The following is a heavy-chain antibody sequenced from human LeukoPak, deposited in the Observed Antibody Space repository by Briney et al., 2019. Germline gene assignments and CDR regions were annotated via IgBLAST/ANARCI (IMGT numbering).Heavy chain of an antibody. J-gene: IGHJ4*02. V-gene: IGHV1-46*01. CDR1: GYTFTTYF. Sequence: ASVKVSCKASGYTFTTYFIHWVRQAPGQGLEWMGIINPSGGSTSYAQKFMGRVTVTRDMYTSTVSMELNSLRSEDTALYYCARAAGSRLGAEFDYWGQGTLVTVSS. D-gene: IGHD3-16*01. CDR3: ARAAGSRLGAEFDY. CDR2: INPSGGST.